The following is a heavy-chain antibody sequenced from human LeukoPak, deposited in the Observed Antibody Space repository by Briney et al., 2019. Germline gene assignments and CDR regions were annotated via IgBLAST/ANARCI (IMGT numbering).Heavy chain of an antibody. V-gene: IGHV3-30*18. CDR2: ISYDGSNK. D-gene: IGHD6-13*01. CDR1: GFTFSSYA. Sequence: GGSLRLSCAASGFTFSSYAMSWVRQAPGKGLEWVAVISYDGSNKYYADSVKGRFTISRDNSKNTLYLQMNSLRAEDTAVYYCAKERRIAAAGIHFDYWGQGTLVTVSS. J-gene: IGHJ4*02. CDR3: AKERRIAAAGIHFDY.